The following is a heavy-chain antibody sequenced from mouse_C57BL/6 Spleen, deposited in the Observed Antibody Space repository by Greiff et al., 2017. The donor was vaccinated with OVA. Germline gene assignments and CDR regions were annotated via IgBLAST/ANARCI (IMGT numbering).Heavy chain of an antibody. CDR2: ISSGGSYT. CDR3: ARHRDDDYTHVDY. V-gene: IGHV5-6*01. J-gene: IGHJ2*01. CDR1: GFTFSSYG. Sequence: EVQLVESGGDLVKPGGSLKLSCAASGFTFSSYGMSWVRQTPDKRLEWVATISSGGSYTYYPDSVKGRFTISRDNAKNTLYLQMSSLKSEDTAMYYCARHRDDDYTHVDYWGQGTTLTVSS. D-gene: IGHD2-3*01.